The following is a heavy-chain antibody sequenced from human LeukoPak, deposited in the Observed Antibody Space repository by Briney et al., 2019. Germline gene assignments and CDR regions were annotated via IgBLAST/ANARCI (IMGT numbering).Heavy chain of an antibody. J-gene: IGHJ5*02. CDR1: GFTFSSYA. V-gene: IGHV3-30*18. Sequence: GGSLRLSCAASGFTFSSYAMHWVRQAPGKGLEWVAVISYDGSNKYYADSVKGRFTISRDNSKNTLYLQMNSLRAEDTAVYYCAKDLRDYVWGSYRSCPLHFDPWGQGTLVTVSS. CDR2: ISYDGSNK. D-gene: IGHD3-16*02. CDR3: AKDLRDYVWGSYRSCPLHFDP.